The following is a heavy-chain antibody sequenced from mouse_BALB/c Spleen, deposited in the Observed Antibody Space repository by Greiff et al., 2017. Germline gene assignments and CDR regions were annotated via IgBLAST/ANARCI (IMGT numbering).Heavy chain of an antibody. Sequence: VQLQQSGAELVKPGAPVKLSCKASGYTFTSYWMNWVKQRPGRGLEWIGRIDPSDSETHYNQKFKDKATLTVDKSSSTAYIQLSSLTSEDSAVYYCARRGITYAMDYWGQGTSVTVSS. CDR2: IDPSDSET. J-gene: IGHJ4*01. CDR3: ARRGITYAMDY. V-gene: IGHV1-69*02. D-gene: IGHD1-1*01. CDR1: GYTFTSYW.